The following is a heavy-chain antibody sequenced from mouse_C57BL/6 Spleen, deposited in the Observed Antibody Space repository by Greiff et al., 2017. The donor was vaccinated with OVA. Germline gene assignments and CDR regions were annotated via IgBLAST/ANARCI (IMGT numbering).Heavy chain of an antibody. CDR3: ARPYYDYDAFAY. Sequence: EVQLQESGPELVKPGASVKISCKASGYSFTGYYMNWVKQSPEKSLEWIGEINPSTGGTTYNQKFKAKATLTVDKSSSTAYMQLKSLTSEDSAVYYCARPYYDYDAFAYWGQGTLVTVSA. V-gene: IGHV1-42*01. CDR2: INPSTGGT. CDR1: GYSFTGYY. D-gene: IGHD2-4*01. J-gene: IGHJ3*01.